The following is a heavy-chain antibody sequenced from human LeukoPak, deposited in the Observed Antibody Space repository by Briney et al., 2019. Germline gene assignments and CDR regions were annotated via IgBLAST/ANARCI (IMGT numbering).Heavy chain of an antibody. J-gene: IGHJ4*02. D-gene: IGHD3-22*01. V-gene: IGHV1-69*04. CDR2: IIPILGIA. CDR3: ARDGAYDSRGYPDY. Sequence: ASVKVSCKASGGTFSSYAISWVRQAPGQGLEWMGRIIPILGIANYAQKFQGRVTITADKSTSTAYMELSSLRSEDTAVYYCARDGAYDSRGYPDYWGQGTLVTVSS. CDR1: GGTFSSYA.